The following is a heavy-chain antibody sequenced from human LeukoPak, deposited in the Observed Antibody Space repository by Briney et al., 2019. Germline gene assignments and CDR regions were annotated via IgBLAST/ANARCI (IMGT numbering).Heavy chain of an antibody. CDR2: INHNGNVN. D-gene: IGHD6-19*01. CDR1: VFTFSSYW. V-gene: IGHV3-7*01. CDR3: ARDLQAVAGTWFDL. J-gene: IGHJ5*02. Sequence: PGGSLRLSCAASVFTFSSYWMNWARQAPGKGLEWVASINHNGNVNYYVDSVKGRFTISRDNAKNSLYLQMNNLRAEDTAVFYCARDLQAVAGTWFDLWGQGTLVTVSS.